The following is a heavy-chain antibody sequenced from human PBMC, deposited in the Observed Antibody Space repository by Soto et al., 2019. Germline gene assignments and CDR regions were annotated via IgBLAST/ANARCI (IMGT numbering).Heavy chain of an antibody. V-gene: IGHV4-59*08. CDR3: ARVYYDFWSGYYTHFDY. Sequence: SETLSLTCTVSGGSISSYYWSWIRQPPGKGLEWIGYIYYSGSTNYNPSLKSRVTISVDTSKNQFSLKLSSVTAADTAVYYCARVYYDFWSGYYTHFDYWGQGTLVTVSS. D-gene: IGHD3-3*01. CDR2: IYYSGST. J-gene: IGHJ4*02. CDR1: GGSISSYY.